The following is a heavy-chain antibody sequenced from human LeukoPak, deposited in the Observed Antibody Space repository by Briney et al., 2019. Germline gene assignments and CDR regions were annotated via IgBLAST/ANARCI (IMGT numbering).Heavy chain of an antibody. J-gene: IGHJ6*02. V-gene: IGHV1-18*01. CDR3: ARHSGYDLVVGYYYYGMDV. Sequence: ASVTVPCKASGYTFTSYGISWVRQAPGQGLEWMGWISAYNGNTNYAQKLQGRVTMTTDTSTSTAYMELRSLRSDDTAVYYCARHSGYDLVVGYYYYGMDVWGQGTTVTVSS. D-gene: IGHD5-12*01. CDR1: GYTFTSYG. CDR2: ISAYNGNT.